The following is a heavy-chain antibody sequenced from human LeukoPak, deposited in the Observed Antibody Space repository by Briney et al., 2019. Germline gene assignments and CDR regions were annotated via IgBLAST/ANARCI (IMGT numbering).Heavy chain of an antibody. V-gene: IGHV3-23*01. Sequence: GGSLRLSCAASGFTFSIYAMSWVRQAPGKGLEWVSGLSGSGGSTYYAGSVKGRFTISRDNSKNTLYLHMNYLRAEDTAVYYCAKDISYGFDYWGQGTLVTASS. CDR3: AKDISYGFDY. CDR2: LSGSGGST. CDR1: GFTFSIYA. D-gene: IGHD5-18*01. J-gene: IGHJ4*02.